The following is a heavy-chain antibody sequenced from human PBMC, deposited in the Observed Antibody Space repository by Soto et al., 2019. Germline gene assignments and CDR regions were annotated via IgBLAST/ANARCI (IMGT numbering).Heavy chain of an antibody. J-gene: IGHJ4*02. V-gene: IGHV1-69*01. Sequence: QVQLVQSGAEVKKPGSSVRVSCKASGDTFSRYTVNWVRQAPRQGLEWMGGIIPRFGTTNYAPTLQGRVTITADESTESVYMELSSLRSEDTALYYCARGRGLYNGGLSQFDYWGQGTLVTVSS. CDR2: IIPRFGTT. D-gene: IGHD1-1*01. CDR1: GDTFSRYT. CDR3: ARGRGLYNGGLSQFDY.